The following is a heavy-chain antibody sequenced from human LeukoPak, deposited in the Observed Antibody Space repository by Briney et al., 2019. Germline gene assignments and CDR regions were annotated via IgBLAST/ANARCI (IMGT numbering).Heavy chain of an antibody. CDR3: ASAESRDGYNPAY. V-gene: IGHV4-59*01. J-gene: IGHJ4*02. D-gene: IGHD5-24*01. CDR1: GGSISSYY. Sequence: SETLSLTCTVSGGSISSYYWSWIRQPPGKGLEWIGYIYYSGSTNYNPSLKSRVTISVDTSKNQFSLKLSSVTAADTAVYYCASAESRDGYNPAYWGQGTLVTVSS. CDR2: IYYSGST.